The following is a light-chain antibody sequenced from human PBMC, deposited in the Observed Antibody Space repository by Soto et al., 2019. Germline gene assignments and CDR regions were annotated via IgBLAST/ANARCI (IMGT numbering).Light chain of an antibody. J-gene: IGKJ4*02. CDR2: LGS. CDR3: MQALQTPT. CDR1: HSLLHSNGYNY. Sequence: DIVMTQSPLSLPFTPGEPASIACRSCHSLLHSNGYNYLDWYLQKPGQSPQLLIYLGSNRSSGVPDRFSGSGTGIDFTLKISGVEAEDVGVYYCMQALQTPTFGGGTKVDIK. V-gene: IGKV2-28*01.